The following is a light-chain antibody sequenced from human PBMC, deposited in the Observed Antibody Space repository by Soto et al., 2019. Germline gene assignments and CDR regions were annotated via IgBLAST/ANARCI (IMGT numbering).Light chain of an antibody. CDR2: DAS. CDR3: QQRRDWPLT. Sequence: EIVMTQSPATLSLSPGGRATLSCRASQSVSSYLAWYQQKPGQAPRLLISDASNSSTGIPARFSGSGSGTDFTFTVSSLEHQDFAVSYCQQRRDWPLTFGGGTKVEL. CDR1: QSVSSY. J-gene: IGKJ4*01. V-gene: IGKV3-11*01.